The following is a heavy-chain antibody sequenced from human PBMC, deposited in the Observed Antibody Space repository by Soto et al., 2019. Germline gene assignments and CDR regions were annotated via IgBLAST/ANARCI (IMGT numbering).Heavy chain of an antibody. CDR3: AKKVNSGPGSQYFDY. J-gene: IGHJ4*02. Sequence: GGTLRLTCVASGVTFSSYSMSWVRQGPGKGLEWVSGFRSGGDDGTTYYADSVKGRFTISRDNSKNTLFLQMNSLRAEDTAIYYCAKKVNSGPGSQYFDYWGQGTLVTVSS. V-gene: IGHV3-23*01. CDR1: GVTFSSYS. CDR2: FRSGGDDGTT. D-gene: IGHD3-10*01.